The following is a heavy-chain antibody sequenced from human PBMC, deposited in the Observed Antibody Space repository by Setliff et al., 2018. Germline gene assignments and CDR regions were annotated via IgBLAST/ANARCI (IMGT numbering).Heavy chain of an antibody. D-gene: IGHD3-3*01. V-gene: IGHV4-38-2*02. CDR2: MYHSGSV. CDR1: GYSISSGYY. Sequence: KTSETLSLTCTVSGYSISSGYYWGWIRQPPGKGLEWIGNMYHSGSVYYNPSLKSRVTISVDTSKNQFSLKVTSVTAADTAVYYCARESRATYNFWSGYYSTDAFDIWGQGTMVTVSS. CDR3: ARESRATYNFWSGYYSTDAFDI. J-gene: IGHJ3*02.